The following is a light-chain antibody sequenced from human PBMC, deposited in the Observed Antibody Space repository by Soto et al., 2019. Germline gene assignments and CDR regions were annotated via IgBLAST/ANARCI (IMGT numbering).Light chain of an antibody. Sequence: QSALCQTASVSGSLGQSITISCTGTTRDIAGYNYISWYQQLPGKAPKLMIYQVTIRPSGISNRFSGSKSGNTASLTISGLQAEDEADYYCTSFSSSTSLYVFGTGTKVTVL. V-gene: IGLV2-14*01. CDR2: QVT. CDR1: TRDIAGYNY. J-gene: IGLJ1*01. CDR3: TSFSSSTSLYV.